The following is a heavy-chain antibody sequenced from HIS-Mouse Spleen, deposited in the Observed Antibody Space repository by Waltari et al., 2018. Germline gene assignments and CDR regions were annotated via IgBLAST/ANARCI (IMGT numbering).Heavy chain of an antibody. J-gene: IGHJ4*02. V-gene: IGHV3-30*18. CDR1: GFTFSSYG. Sequence: QVQLVESGGGVVQPGRSLRLSCAASGFTFSSYGMHWVRQAPGKGLEWVTVISYYGSNKYDADSVKGRFTISRDNSKNTLYLQMNSLRAEDTAVYYCAKDRGSQFDYWGQGTLVTVSS. D-gene: IGHD1-26*01. CDR3: AKDRGSQFDY. CDR2: ISYYGSNK.